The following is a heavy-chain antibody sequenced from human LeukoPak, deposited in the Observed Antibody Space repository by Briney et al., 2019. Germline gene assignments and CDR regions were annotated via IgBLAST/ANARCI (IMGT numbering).Heavy chain of an antibody. CDR1: GFTFSSYG. CDR3: AKGKKRFCSSTSCSVSYFDY. CDR2: IRYDGSNK. Sequence: PGGSLRLSCAASGFTFSSYGMHWVRQAPGKGLEWVAFIRYDGSNKYYADSVKGRFTISRDNSKNTLYLQMNSLRAEDTAVYYCAKGKKRFCSSTSCSVSYFDYWGQGTLVTVSS. V-gene: IGHV3-30*02. D-gene: IGHD2-2*01. J-gene: IGHJ4*02.